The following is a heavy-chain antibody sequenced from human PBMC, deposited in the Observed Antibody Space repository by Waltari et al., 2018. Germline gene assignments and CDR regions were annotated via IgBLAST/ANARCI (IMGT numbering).Heavy chain of an antibody. CDR2: ISGGGGST. D-gene: IGHD1-1*01. V-gene: IGHV3-23*01. J-gene: IGHJ3*02. CDR3: ARWGKSRRNDVSEGDAFDI. Sequence: EVQLLESGGGLVQPGGSLRLSCAASGFTFSNYAMTWVRQAPGRGREWVSAISGGGGSTDDDDSVRGRFTISRDNSKTTLYLQMKTLRAEDTAVYYCARWGKSRRNDVSEGDAFDIWGLGTMVSVSS. CDR1: GFTFSNYA.